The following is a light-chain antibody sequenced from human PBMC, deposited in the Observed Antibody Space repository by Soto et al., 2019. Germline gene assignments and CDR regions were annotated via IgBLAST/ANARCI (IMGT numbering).Light chain of an antibody. CDR3: QSYDSSLSAHVV. Sequence: QSALTQPPSVSGAPGQRVTISCTGSSSNIGAGYDVHWYQQLPGTAPKLLIYGNSNRPSGVPDRFSGSKSGTSASLAITGLQAEDEADYYYQSYDSSLSAHVVFGGGTKLTVL. J-gene: IGLJ2*01. CDR2: GNS. V-gene: IGLV1-40*01. CDR1: SSNIGAGYD.